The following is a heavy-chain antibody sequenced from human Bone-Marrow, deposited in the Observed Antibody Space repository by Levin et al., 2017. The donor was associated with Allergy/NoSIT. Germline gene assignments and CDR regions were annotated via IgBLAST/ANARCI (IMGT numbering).Heavy chain of an antibody. CDR1: GYTFTSYD. J-gene: IGHJ5*02. D-gene: IGHD6-13*01. CDR2: MNPNSGNT. V-gene: IGHV1-8*01. CDR3: ARRTAAGKVYNWFDP. Sequence: GESLKISCKASGYTFTSYDINWVRQATGQGLEWMGWMNPNSGNTGYAQKFQGRVTMTRNTSISTAYMELSSLRSEDTAVYYCARRTAAGKVYNWFDPWGQGTLVTVSS.